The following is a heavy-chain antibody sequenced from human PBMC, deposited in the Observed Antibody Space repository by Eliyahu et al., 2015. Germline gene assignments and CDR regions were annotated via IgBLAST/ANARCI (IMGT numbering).Heavy chain of an antibody. CDR1: GFTFDDYT. CDR2: ISWDGGST. D-gene: IGHD6-13*01. CDR3: AKDMGIAAAGPFDY. J-gene: IGHJ4*02. Sequence: EVQLVESGGVVVQPGGSLRLSCAASGFTFDDYTMHWVRQAPGKGLEWVSLISWDGGSTYYADSVKGRFTISRDNSKNSLYLQMNSLRTEDTALYYCAKDMGIAAAGPFDYWGQGTLVTVSS. V-gene: IGHV3-43*01.